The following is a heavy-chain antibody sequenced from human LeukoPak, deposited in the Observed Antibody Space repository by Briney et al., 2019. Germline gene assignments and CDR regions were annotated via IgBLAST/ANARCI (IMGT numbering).Heavy chain of an antibody. V-gene: IGHV1-69*05. Sequence: GASVKVSCKASGGTVSSYAISWVRQAPGQGLECMGGIIPIFGTANYAQKFQGRVTMTRDTSISTAYMELSRLRSDDTAVYYCAREEEEAGILTGYGASAYWGQGTLVTVSS. J-gene: IGHJ4*02. D-gene: IGHD3-9*01. CDR3: AREEEEAGILTGYGASAY. CDR2: IIPIFGTA. CDR1: GGTVSSYA.